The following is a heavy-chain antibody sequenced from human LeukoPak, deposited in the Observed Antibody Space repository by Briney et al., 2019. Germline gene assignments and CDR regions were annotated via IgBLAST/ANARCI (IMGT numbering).Heavy chain of an antibody. D-gene: IGHD3-3*01. V-gene: IGHV3-21*01. CDR3: ASPVGSGYLNVVDY. CDR2: ISSSSSYI. CDR1: GFTFSSYS. J-gene: IGHJ4*02. Sequence: GGSLRLSCAASGFTFSSYSMNWVRQAPGKGPEWVSSISSSSSYIYYADSVKGRFTISRDNAKNSLYLQMNSLRAEDTAVYYYASPVGSGYLNVVDYWGQGTLVTVSS.